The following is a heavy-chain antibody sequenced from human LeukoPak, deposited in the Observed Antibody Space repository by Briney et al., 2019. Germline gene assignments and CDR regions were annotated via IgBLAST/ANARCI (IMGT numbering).Heavy chain of an antibody. D-gene: IGHD6-19*01. J-gene: IGHJ4*02. CDR1: GFTFSSYA. V-gene: IGHV3-30-3*01. Sequence: GGSLRLSCVASGFTFSSYAMHWVRQAPGKGLEWVAVISYDGSNKYYADSVKGRFTISRDNAKNSLYLQMNSLRAEDTAVYYCARHSSGWYYFDYWGQGTLVTVSS. CDR3: ARHSSGWYYFDY. CDR2: ISYDGSNK.